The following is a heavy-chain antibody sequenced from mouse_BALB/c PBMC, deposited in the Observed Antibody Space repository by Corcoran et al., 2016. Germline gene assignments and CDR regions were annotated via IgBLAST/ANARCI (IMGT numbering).Heavy chain of an antibody. V-gene: IGHV9-3-1*01. CDR2: INTYTGEP. Sequence: QIQLVQSGPELKKPGETVKISCKASGYTFTNYGMNWVKQAPGKGLKWRGWINTYTGEPTYADDFKGRFAFSLETSASTAYLQINNPKNEDTATYFCARPYDYDLAYWGQGTLVTVSA. CDR3: ARPYDYDLAY. J-gene: IGHJ3*01. D-gene: IGHD2-4*01. CDR1: GYTFTNYG.